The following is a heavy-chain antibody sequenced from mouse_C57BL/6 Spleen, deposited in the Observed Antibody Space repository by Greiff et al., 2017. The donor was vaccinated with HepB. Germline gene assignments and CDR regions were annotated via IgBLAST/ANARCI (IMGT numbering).Heavy chain of an antibody. CDR2: IDPSDSYT. Sequence: QVQLQQPGAELVMPGASVKLSCKASGYTFTSYWLHWVKQRPGQGLEWIGEIDPSDSYTNYNQKFKGKSTLTVDKSSSTAYMQLSSLTSEDSAVYYCARDASSRYYFDYWGQGTTLTVSS. CDR1: GYTFTSYW. CDR3: ARDASSRYYFDY. V-gene: IGHV1-69*01. J-gene: IGHJ2*01. D-gene: IGHD6-1*01.